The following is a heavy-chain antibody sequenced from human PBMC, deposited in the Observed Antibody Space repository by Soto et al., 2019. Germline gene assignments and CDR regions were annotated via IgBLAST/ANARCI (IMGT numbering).Heavy chain of an antibody. Sequence: QVQLGDSGGGVVQPGRSLRLSCSASGFTFSTFAVHWVRQAPGKGLERVAVISSDGYTKYYTDSVKGRFTISRDTSKNTLFLQLNGLRTEDTAMHYCARAPTSRLDYWGQGTLVTVSS. CDR2: ISSDGYTK. J-gene: IGHJ4*02. CDR3: ARAPTSRLDY. V-gene: IGHV3-30-3*01. CDR1: GFTFSTFA.